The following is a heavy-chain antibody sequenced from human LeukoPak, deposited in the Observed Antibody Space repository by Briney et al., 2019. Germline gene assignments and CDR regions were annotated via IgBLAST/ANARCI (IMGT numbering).Heavy chain of an antibody. J-gene: IGHJ4*02. D-gene: IGHD1-1*01. CDR2: IDPSSYYI. CDR3: ARVSGRLERQSDLDF. Sequence: PGGSLRLSCATSGSTFSTYSLNWVRQAPGKGLEWVSSIDPSSYYIYYGDSVKGRFAISRDNAKNSLYLQINSLRAEDTAVYYCARVSGRLERQSDLDFWGQGTLVTVSS. V-gene: IGHV3-21*01. CDR1: GSTFSTYS.